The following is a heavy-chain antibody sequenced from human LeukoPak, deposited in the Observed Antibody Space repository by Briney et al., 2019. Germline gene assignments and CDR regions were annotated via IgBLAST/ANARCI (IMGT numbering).Heavy chain of an antibody. Sequence: GRSLRLSCAASGFTFSSYGMHWVRQAPGKGLEWVAVIWYDGSNKYYADSVKGRSTISRDNSKNTLYLQMNSLRAEDTAVYYCARDASPGDIVVVPAAVLYGMDVWGQGTTVTVSS. V-gene: IGHV3-33*01. CDR1: GFTFSSYG. CDR3: ARDASPGDIVVVPAAVLYGMDV. D-gene: IGHD2-2*01. J-gene: IGHJ6*02. CDR2: IWYDGSNK.